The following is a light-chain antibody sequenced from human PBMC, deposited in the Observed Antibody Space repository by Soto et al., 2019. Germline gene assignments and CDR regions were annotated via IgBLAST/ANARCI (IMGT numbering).Light chain of an antibody. CDR2: WAS. CDR1: QSILHSSNNKIC. Sequence: DIVMTQSPDSLALSLGERATINCKSSQSILHSSNNKICLAWYQQKPGQPPKVLIYWASNRESGVPDRFSGSGSGTDFALTITSLHPEDVPVYSCQQYYSTPWTFGQATKVDI. J-gene: IGKJ1*01. CDR3: QQYYSTPWT. V-gene: IGKV4-1*01.